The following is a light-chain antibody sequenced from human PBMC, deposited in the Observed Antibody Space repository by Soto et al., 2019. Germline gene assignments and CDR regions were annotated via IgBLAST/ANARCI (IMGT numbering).Light chain of an antibody. V-gene: IGKV3-20*01. CDR1: QSVGRNY. CDR2: DAS. Sequence: EMVLTQSPGTLSVSPGERATLSCRASQSVGRNYLAWYQQKPGQAPRLLIYDASSRATGIPYRFSGSGSGADFTLTISRLEPEDFAVYSCQQYASSPLTFGGGTKVEAK. CDR3: QQYASSPLT. J-gene: IGKJ4*01.